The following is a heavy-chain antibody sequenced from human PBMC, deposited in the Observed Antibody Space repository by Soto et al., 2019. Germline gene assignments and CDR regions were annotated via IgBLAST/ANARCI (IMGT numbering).Heavy chain of an antibody. CDR2: IVVGSGNT. J-gene: IGHJ3*02. V-gene: IGHV1-58*02. CDR1: GFTFTSSA. CDR3: AVYPIRGDYDYIWGSYRFGSDAFDI. D-gene: IGHD3-16*02. Sequence: SVKVSCKASGFTFTSSAMQWVRQARGQRLERIGWIVVGSGNTNYAQKFQERVTITRDMSTSTAYMELSSLRSEDTAVYYCAVYPIRGDYDYIWGSYRFGSDAFDIWGQGTMVTFSS.